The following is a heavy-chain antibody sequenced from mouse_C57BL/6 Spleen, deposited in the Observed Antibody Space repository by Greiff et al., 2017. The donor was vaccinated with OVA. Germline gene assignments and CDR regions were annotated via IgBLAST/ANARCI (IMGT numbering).Heavy chain of an antibody. V-gene: IGHV1-82*01. Sequence: QVQLKESGPELVKPGASVKISCKASGYAFSSSWMNWVKQRPGKGLEWIGRIYPGDGDTNYNGKFKGKATLTEDKSSSTAYMQLITLTSEDSAVSICAWTYLCYFDCWGQGTTLTVSS. D-gene: IGHD5-1*01. CDR1: GYAFSSSW. CDR2: IYPGDGDT. J-gene: IGHJ2*01. CDR3: AWTYLCYFDC.